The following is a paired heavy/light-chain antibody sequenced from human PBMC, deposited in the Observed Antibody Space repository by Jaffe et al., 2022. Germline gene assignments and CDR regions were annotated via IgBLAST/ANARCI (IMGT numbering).Light chain of an antibody. V-gene: IGLV2-14*03. CDR3: SSYTTSSTFEV. CDR1: SSDVGAYNY. J-gene: IGLJ1*01. CDR2: DVS. Sequence: QSALTQPASVSESPGQSITISCTGTSSDVGAYNYVSWYQQYPDKAPKLMIYDVSYRPSGVSDRFSGSKSGNTASLTISGLQAEDEADYYCSSYTTSSTFEVFGTGTKVTVL.
Heavy chain of an antibody. J-gene: IGHJ6*03. CDR1: GDSVSTGRYY. CDR2: IYYSGST. CDR3: VRANSYYYYYMDV. Sequence: QLQLQGSGPGLVKPAETLSLTCSVSGDSVSTGRYYWGWVRQPPGKGLEWIGSIYYSGSTYYNPSLRSRVTVSVDTSKNQFSLNLSSVTAADTAVYYCVRANSYYYYYMDVWAKGTTVTVSS. V-gene: IGHV4-39*01.